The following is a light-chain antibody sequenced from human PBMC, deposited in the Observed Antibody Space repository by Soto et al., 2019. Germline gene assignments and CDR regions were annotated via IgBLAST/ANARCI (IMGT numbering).Light chain of an antibody. CDR1: SSDVGGYNF. J-gene: IGLJ1*01. CDR3: CSYAGSYTYV. Sequence: QSALTQPHSVSGSPGQSVTISCTGTSSDVGGYNFVSWYQQHPGKAPKLMIFDVSKRPSGVHDRFSGSKSGNTASLTISGLQAEDEADYYCCSYAGSYTYVFGTGTKVTVL. V-gene: IGLV2-11*01. CDR2: DVS.